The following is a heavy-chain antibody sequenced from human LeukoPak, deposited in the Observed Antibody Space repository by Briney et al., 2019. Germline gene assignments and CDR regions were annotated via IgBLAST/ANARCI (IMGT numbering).Heavy chain of an antibody. D-gene: IGHD6-19*01. CDR1: GGSISSYS. CDR3: ARGTAVAV. V-gene: IGHV4-4*07. CDR2: IYSNGSS. J-gene: IGHJ4*02. Sequence: PSATLSLTCTVSGGSISSYSWTWIRQPAGKGLEWIGRIYSNGSSNYNPSLNSRVTMSVDMSKNQFSLKLTSVTAADTAVYYCARGTAVAVWGRGTLVTVSS.